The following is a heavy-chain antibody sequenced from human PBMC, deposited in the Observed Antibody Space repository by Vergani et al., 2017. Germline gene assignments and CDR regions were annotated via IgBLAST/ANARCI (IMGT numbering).Heavy chain of an antibody. D-gene: IGHD4-11*01. CDR2: IDHTGRP. CDR1: CVSFTSYH. J-gene: IGHJ6*03. CDR3: ARVNTETNGHLYYYYYMDV. V-gene: IGHV4-34*01. Sequence: QVQLQQWGGGLLKPSETLSLTCVVNCVSFTSYHWTWIRQSPGEGLEWVGDIDHTGRPDYNPSLKSRLTMSVDKSRNQFSLTLNSVTATDTAIYFCARVNTETNGHLYYYYYMDVWGQGTAVTVS.